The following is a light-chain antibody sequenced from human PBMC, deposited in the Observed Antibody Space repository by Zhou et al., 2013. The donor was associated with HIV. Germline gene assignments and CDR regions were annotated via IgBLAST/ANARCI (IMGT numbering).Light chain of an antibody. CDR3: QQSYSTPRT. J-gene: IGKJ1*01. Sequence: DIQMTQSPSTLSASVGDRVTITCRASQSIGSWLAWYQQKPGKAPKLLIYAASSLQVGVPSRFSGSDSGTDFTPTISSLQPEDYATYYCQQSYSTPRTFGQGTKVEIK. V-gene: IGKV1-39*01. CDR2: AAS. CDR1: QSIGSW.